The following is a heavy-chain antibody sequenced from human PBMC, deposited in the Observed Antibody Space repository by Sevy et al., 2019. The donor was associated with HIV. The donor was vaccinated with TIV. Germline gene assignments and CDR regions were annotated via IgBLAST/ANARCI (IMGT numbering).Heavy chain of an antibody. D-gene: IGHD2-8*01. CDR1: GFTFSYFR. J-gene: IGHJ4*02. V-gene: IGHV3-48*01. CDR3: VRDDSYALDF. Sequence: GGSLRVSCAASGFTFSYFRLNWVRQAPGKGLEWIAYIAGTTSHIYYSGSVKGRVTISRDNAKNSVYLQMSSLRAEDTAIYYCVRDDSYALDFWGQGALVTVSS. CDR2: IAGTTSHI.